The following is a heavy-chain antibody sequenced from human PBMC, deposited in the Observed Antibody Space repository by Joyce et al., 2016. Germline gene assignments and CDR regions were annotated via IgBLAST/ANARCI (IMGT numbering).Heavy chain of an antibody. CDR1: GFSFDSFA. Sequence: DVQLVESGGGLVKPGGSLRFSCAASGFSFDSFAMHWVRQAPGKGWDWVASITAISSFKEFAVSLTGRFTVSRDNAKNSLYLQMNSLRPEDTAVYYCVRENYGSGSTLHWFDPWGQGTLVTVSS. D-gene: IGHD3-10*01. J-gene: IGHJ5*02. CDR3: VRENYGSGSTLHWFDP. CDR2: ITAISSFK. V-gene: IGHV3-21*01.